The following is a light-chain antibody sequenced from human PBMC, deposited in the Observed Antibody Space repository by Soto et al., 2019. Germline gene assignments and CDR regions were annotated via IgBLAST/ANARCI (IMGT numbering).Light chain of an antibody. CDR2: DTS. J-gene: IGKJ1*01. CDR3: LQDYSYPWT. Sequence: EILMTQSPATLSVSPGERATLSCMASQTVTSSFLAWYQQKPGQAHRLLIYDTSIRTTGIPARFSGSGSGTDFTLTISSLEPEDFATYYCLQDYSYPWTFGQGTKVDI. V-gene: IGKV3D-7*01. CDR1: QTVTSSF.